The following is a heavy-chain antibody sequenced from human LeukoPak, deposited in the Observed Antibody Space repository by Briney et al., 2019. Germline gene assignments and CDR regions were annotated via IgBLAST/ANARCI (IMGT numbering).Heavy chain of an antibody. CDR3: ARGGCSGGTCYSWSGKAIDY. V-gene: IGHV4-59*12. J-gene: IGHJ4*02. D-gene: IGHD2-15*01. CDR2: IYYSGTT. Sequence: SETLSLTCTVSGGSISSYYWSWIRQPPGKGLEWIGYIYYSGTTYYNPSLKSRVIISVDASQNQFSLKLSSVTAADTAVYYCARGGCSGGTCYSWSGKAIDYWGQGTLVTVSS. CDR1: GGSISSYY.